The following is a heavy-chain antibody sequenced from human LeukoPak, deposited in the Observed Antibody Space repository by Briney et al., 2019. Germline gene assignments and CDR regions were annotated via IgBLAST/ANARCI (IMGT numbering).Heavy chain of an antibody. CDR1: GGYFIRYY. Sequence: PSETLSLTCAGYGGYFIRYYWSWIRQPPGQGLEWIGEINHSGSTNYNPSLKSRGTISVDTSKNQFSLKLSSVTAADTAVYYCARVGVLRFLEWLSLRGAFDIWGQGTMVTVSS. CDR3: ARVGVLRFLEWLSLRGAFDI. CDR2: INHSGST. V-gene: IGHV4-34*01. D-gene: IGHD3-3*01. J-gene: IGHJ3*02.